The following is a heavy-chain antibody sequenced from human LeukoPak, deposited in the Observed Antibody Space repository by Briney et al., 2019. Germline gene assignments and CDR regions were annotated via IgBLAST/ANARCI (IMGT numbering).Heavy chain of an antibody. CDR1: GGTFSSYA. V-gene: IGHV1-69*13. Sequence: SVKVSCKASGGTFSSYAISWVRQAPGQGLEWMGGIIPIFGTANYAQKFQGRVTITADESTSTAYMELSSLRSEDTAVYYCARVMAPRNYYYGMDVWGQGTTVTVSS. CDR3: ARVMAPRNYYYGMDV. CDR2: IIPIFGTA. J-gene: IGHJ6*02. D-gene: IGHD5-24*01.